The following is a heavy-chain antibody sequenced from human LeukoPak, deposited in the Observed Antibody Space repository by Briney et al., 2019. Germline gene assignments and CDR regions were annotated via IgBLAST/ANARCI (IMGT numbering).Heavy chain of an antibody. CDR1: GGSISSGDYY. J-gene: IGHJ5*02. CDR3: ARQGIATSIGFDP. D-gene: IGHD6-13*01. V-gene: IGHV4-30-4*01. Sequence: KTSQTLSLTCTVSGGSISSGDYYWSWIRQPPGKGLEWIGYIYYSGSTYYNPSLNSRVTIFVDTSKNQFSLKLCSVTAADTALYYCARQGIATSIGFDPWGQGTQVTVSS. CDR2: IYYSGST.